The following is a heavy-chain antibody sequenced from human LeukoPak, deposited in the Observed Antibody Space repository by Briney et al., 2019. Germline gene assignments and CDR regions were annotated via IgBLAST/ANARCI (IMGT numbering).Heavy chain of an antibody. CDR3: ARETGGGDSYGV. D-gene: IGHD5-18*01. J-gene: IGHJ4*02. V-gene: IGHV4-31*03. CDR1: GGSISSGDYY. Sequence: SETLSLTCTVSGGSISSGDYYWSWIRQHPGKGLEWIGYIYLSGSTYYNPSLKSRVIISLDTSKNQFSLKLSSVTPADTAVYYCARETGGGDSYGVWGQGTLVTVSP. CDR2: IYLSGST.